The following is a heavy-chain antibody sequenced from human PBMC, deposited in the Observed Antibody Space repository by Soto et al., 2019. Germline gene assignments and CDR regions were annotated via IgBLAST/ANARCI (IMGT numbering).Heavy chain of an antibody. V-gene: IGHV3-30*18. CDR3: AKDRQTGTTPLGYFDY. J-gene: IGHJ4*02. Sequence: GGSLRLSCAASGFTFSSYGMHWVRQAPGKGLEWVAVISYDGSNKYYADSVKGRFTISRDNSKNTLYLQMNSLRAEDTAVYYCAKDRQTGTTPLGYFDYWGQGTQVTVSS. CDR1: GFTFSSYG. CDR2: ISYDGSNK. D-gene: IGHD1-1*01.